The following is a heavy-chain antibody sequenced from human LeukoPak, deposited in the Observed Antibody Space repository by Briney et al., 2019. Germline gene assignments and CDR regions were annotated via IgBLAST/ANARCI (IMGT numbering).Heavy chain of an antibody. CDR3: ARPGRGGIYFFDF. CDR2: INTNTGNP. J-gene: IGHJ4*02. CDR1: GYTFTNYA. Sequence: ASVKVSCKASGYTFTNYAINWVRQAPGQGLEWMGWINTNTGNPMYAQGFTGRFVFSLDTSVSTAYLQISSLKAEDTAVYFCARPGRGGIYFFDFWGQGTLVTVSS. D-gene: IGHD2-21*01. V-gene: IGHV7-4-1*02.